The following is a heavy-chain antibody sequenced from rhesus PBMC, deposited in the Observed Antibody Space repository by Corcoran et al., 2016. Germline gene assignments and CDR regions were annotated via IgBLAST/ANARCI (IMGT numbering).Heavy chain of an antibody. CDR2: ISGRSGST. Sequence: QVQLQESGPGLVKPSETLSLTCAVSGYSISSGYYWGWIRQPPGKGLEYIGYISGRSGSTYYTPPLKSRVTISKDTSKNQFSLKLSSVTAADTAVYYCARPYSSGWSYYWGQGVLVTVSS. CDR1: GYSISSGYY. D-gene: IGHD6S26*01. J-gene: IGHJ4*01. V-gene: IGHV4-99*01. CDR3: ARPYSSGWSYY.